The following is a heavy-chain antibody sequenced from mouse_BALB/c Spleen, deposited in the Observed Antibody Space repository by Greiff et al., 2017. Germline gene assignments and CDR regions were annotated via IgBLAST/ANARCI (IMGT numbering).Heavy chain of an antibody. CDR2: IRNKANGYTT. CDR1: GFTFTDYY. Sequence: EVKLMESGGGLVQPGGSLRLSCATSGFTFTDYYMSWVRQPPGKALEWLGFIRNKANGYTTEYSASVKGRFTISRDNSQSILYLQMNTLRAEDSATYYCARGIYYDYYAMDYWGQGTSVTVSS. CDR3: ARGIYYDYYAMDY. D-gene: IGHD2-1*01. J-gene: IGHJ4*01. V-gene: IGHV7-3*02.